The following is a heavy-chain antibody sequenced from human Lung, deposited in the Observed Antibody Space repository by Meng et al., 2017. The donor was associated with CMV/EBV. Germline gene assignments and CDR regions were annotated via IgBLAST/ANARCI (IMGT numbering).Heavy chain of an antibody. J-gene: IGHJ4*02. V-gene: IGHV4-30-4*08. CDR1: GGSISSGDYY. D-gene: IGHD5-18*01. Sequence: QVQLQESGPGLAKPSQTLSLTCTVSGGSISSGDYYWSWIRQPPGKGLEWIGYIYYSGSTYYNPSLKSRVTISVDTSKNQFSLKLSSVTAADTAVYYCARALDTAMVTFDYWGQGTLVTVSS. CDR2: IYYSGST. CDR3: ARALDTAMVTFDY.